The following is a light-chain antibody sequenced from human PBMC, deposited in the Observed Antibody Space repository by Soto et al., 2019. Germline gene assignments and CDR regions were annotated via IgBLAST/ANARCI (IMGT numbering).Light chain of an antibody. CDR1: SSDVGGYNF. CDR2: EVT. J-gene: IGLJ1*01. Sequence: QSALTQPASVSGSPGQSITISCTGTSSDVGGYNFVSWYQQHPDKAPKLMVYEVTKRPSGVSDRFSGSKSGNTASLTISGLQAEGEADYYCSSYTSRDTRVFGTGTKLTVL. CDR3: SSYTSRDTRV. V-gene: IGLV2-14*01.